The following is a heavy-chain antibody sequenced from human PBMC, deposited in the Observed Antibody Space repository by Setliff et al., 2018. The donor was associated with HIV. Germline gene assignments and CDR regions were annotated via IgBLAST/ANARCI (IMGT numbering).Heavy chain of an antibody. J-gene: IGHJ5*02. CDR3: ARRTYGSGRLDP. D-gene: IGHD6-19*01. CDR2: IHTTGTT. CDR1: GGSISSYY. Sequence: SETLSLTCTVSGGSISSYYWSWIRQPPGKGLEWIGQIHTTGTTNCNPSLKSRVTISVDTSKNQFSLQLSPVTAADTAVYYCARRTYGSGRLDPWGQGTLVTVSS. V-gene: IGHV4-4*09.